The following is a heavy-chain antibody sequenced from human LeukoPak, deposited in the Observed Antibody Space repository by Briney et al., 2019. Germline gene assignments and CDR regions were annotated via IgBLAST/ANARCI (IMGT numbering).Heavy chain of an antibody. CDR1: GYTFTGYY. CDR2: INPNSGGT. D-gene: IGHD6-13*01. Sequence: SVNVSCKASGYTFTGYYMHWVPQAPEQGLEWMGWINPNSGGTNYAQKFQGRVTMTRDTSISTAYMELSSLRSDDTAVYYCARLSVATETNYWGQGTLVTVSS. CDR3: ARLSVATETNY. J-gene: IGHJ4*02. V-gene: IGHV1-2*02.